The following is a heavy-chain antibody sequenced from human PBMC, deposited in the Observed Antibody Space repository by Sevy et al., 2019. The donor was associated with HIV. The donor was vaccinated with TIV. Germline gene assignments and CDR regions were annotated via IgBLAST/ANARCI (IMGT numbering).Heavy chain of an antibody. J-gene: IGHJ6*02. CDR3: ARDVGPPSPGMDV. Sequence: SSLKVSCKASGYTFTSYYMHWVRQAPGQGLEWMGIINPSGGSTSYAQKFQGRVTMTRDTSTSTVYMELSSLRSEDTAVYYCARDVGPPSPGMDVWGQGTTVTVSS. CDR1: GYTFTSYY. CDR2: INPSGGST. D-gene: IGHD1-26*01. V-gene: IGHV1-46*01.